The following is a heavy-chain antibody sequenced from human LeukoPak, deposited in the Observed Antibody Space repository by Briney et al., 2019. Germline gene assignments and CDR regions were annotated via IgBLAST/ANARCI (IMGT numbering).Heavy chain of an antibody. Sequence: GESLKISCKGSGYSFTTYWIGWVRQMPGKGLEWMGIIYPGDSDTRCSPPFQGQVTISADKSISTAFLQWSSLKASDTAMYYCARMTQAGYYYYGMDVWGQGTTVTVSS. CDR2: IYPGDSDT. V-gene: IGHV5-51*01. D-gene: IGHD6-19*01. CDR1: GYSFTTYW. CDR3: ARMTQAGYYYYGMDV. J-gene: IGHJ6*02.